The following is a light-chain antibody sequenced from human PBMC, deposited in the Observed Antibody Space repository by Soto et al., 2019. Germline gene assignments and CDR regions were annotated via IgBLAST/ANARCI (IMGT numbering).Light chain of an antibody. CDR3: QKYNSAPRT. CDR2: AAS. J-gene: IGKJ1*01. V-gene: IGKV1-27*01. CDR1: QGISNY. Sequence: DIKMTQSPSSLSASVGDRVTITCRASQGISNYLAWYQQKPGKVPKLLIYAASTFQSVVPSRFSGSGSGTALALTNSRLQHAGVAPSYCQKYNSAPRTFGQGTKVEIK.